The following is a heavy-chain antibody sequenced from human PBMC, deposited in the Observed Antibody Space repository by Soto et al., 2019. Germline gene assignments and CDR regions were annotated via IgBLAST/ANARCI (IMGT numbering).Heavy chain of an antibody. CDR2: INPNSGGT. CDR1: GYTFTGYY. V-gene: IGHV1-2*02. Sequence: ASVKVSCKASGYTFTGYYMHWVQQAPGQGLEWMGWINPNSGGTNYAQKFQGRVTMTRDTSISTAYMELSRLRSDDTAVYYCARDFWYDGKGWFDPWGQGTLVTVSS. D-gene: IGHD6-13*01. J-gene: IGHJ5*02. CDR3: ARDFWYDGKGWFDP.